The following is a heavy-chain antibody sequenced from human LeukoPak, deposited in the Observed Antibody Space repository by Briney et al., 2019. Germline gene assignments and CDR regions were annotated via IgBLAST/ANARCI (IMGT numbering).Heavy chain of an antibody. CDR2: IKQDGSEK. CDR1: GFTFSSYW. V-gene: IGHV3-7*01. Sequence: PGGSLRLSCAASGFTFSSYWMSWVRQAPGKGLEWVANIKQDGSEKYYVDSVKGRFTISRDNAKNSPYLQMNSLRAEDTAVYYCAREGWIKGYYYYMDVWGKGTTVTVSS. D-gene: IGHD5-12*01. CDR3: AREGWIKGYYYYMDV. J-gene: IGHJ6*03.